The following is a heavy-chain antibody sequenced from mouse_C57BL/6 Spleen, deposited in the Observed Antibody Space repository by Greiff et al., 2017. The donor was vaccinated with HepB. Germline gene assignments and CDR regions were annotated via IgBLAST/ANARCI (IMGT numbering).Heavy chain of an antibody. J-gene: IGHJ2*01. CDR1: GYTFTSYW. Sequence: VQLQQPGAELVKPGASVKLSCKASGYTFTSYWMHWVKQRPGQGLEWIGMIHPNSGSTNYNEKFKSKATLSVDKSSSTAYMQLSSLTSEDSAVYYCARGAYYSNYDYFDYWGQGTTLTVSS. CDR2: IHPNSGST. V-gene: IGHV1-64*01. D-gene: IGHD2-5*01. CDR3: ARGAYYSNYDYFDY.